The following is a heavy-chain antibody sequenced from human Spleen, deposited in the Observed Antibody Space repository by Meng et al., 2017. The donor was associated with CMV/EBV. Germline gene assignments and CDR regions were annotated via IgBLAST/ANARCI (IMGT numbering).Heavy chain of an antibody. J-gene: IGHJ4*02. CDR2: INHSGST. V-gene: IGHV4-34*01. CDR1: GGSFSGYY. CDR3: ARASKEVAH. D-gene: IGHD2-15*01. Sequence: SETLSLTCAVYGGSFSGYYWSWIRQPPGKGLEWIGEINHSGSTNYNPSLKSRVTISVDTSKNQFSLKLSSVTAADTAVYYCARASKEVAHWGQGTLVTVSS.